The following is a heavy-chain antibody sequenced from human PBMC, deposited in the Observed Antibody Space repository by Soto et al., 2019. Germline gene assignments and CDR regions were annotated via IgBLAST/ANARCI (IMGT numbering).Heavy chain of an antibody. CDR3: ARVHSCRGTNGYLWFDP. Sequence: QVQLVQSGAEMKKPGASVKVSCKASGYTFTDYAIHWVHQAPGQRLEWMGWINAGAGNTKYSQKFQGRVTITRDTSASTDYLDLGSLRSEDTDVYYCARVHSCRGTNGYLWFDPWGQGTLVTVSS. CDR1: GYTFTDYA. CDR2: INAGAGNT. D-gene: IGHD2-2*01. V-gene: IGHV1-3*01. J-gene: IGHJ5*02.